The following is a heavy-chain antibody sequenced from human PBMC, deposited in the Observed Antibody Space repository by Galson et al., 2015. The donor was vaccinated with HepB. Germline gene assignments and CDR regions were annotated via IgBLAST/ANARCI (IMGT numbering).Heavy chain of an antibody. CDR1: GFTFSDYY. J-gene: IGHJ4*02. CDR3: ARDSIAAAGIDY. D-gene: IGHD6-13*01. CDR2: ISSSSSYT. V-gene: IGHV3-11*06. Sequence: SLRLSCAASGFTFSDYYMSWIRQAPGKGLEWVSYISSSSSYTNYADSVKGRFTISRDNAKNSLYLQMNSLRAEDTAVYYCARDSIAAAGIDYWGQGTLVTVSS.